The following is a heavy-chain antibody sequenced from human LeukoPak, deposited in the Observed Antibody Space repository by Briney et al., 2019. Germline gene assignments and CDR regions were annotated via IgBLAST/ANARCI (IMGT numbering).Heavy chain of an antibody. J-gene: IGHJ4*02. CDR1: GGSISSSSYY. V-gene: IGHV4-39*07. CDR3: ARGRRFFAY. CDR2: IYYSGST. Sequence: SETLSLTCTVSGGSISSSSYYWGWIRQPPGKGLEWIGSIYYSGSTYYNPSLKSRVTISVDTSKNQFSLKLSSVTAADTTVYYCARGRRFFAYWGQGTLVTVSS. D-gene: IGHD3-3*01.